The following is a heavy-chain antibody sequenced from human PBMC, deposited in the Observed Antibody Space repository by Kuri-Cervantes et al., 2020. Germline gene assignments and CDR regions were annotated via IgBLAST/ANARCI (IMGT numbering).Heavy chain of an antibody. CDR3: ARGRVVPAAMAGYMDV. CDR2: IYHSGST. D-gene: IGHD2-2*01. CDR1: GYSISSGYY. J-gene: IGHJ6*03. V-gene: IGHV4-38-2*02. Sequence: ESLKISCTVSGYSISSGYYWGWIRQPPGKGLEWIGSIYHSGSTCYNPSLKSRVTISVDTSKNQFSLKLSSVTAADTAVYYCARGRVVPAAMAGYMDVWGKGTTVTVSS.